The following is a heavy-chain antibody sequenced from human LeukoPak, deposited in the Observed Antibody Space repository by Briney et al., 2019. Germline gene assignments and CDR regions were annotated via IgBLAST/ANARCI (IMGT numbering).Heavy chain of an antibody. CDR1: GFTVSSNY. Sequence: GGSLRLSCAASGFTVSSNYMSWVRQAPGKGLEWVSVIYSGGSTYYADSVKGRFTISRHNSKNTLYLQMNSLRAEDTAVCYCARGPVTAPTYYYYGMDVWGQGTTVTVSS. V-gene: IGHV3-53*04. CDR3: ARGPVTAPTYYYYGMDV. J-gene: IGHJ6*02. CDR2: IYSGGST. D-gene: IGHD2-21*02.